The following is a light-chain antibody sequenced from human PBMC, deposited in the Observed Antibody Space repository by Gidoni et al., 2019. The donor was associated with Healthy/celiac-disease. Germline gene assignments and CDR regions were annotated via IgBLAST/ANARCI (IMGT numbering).Light chain of an antibody. J-gene: IGKJ1*01. Sequence: DIHMTPSPSSLSASGGDRVTITCRSSQGSSNYLAWYQQKPGKVPKLLIYAASTLQSVVPSRFSCSGSGTDFTLTISSLQPEDVATYYCQKYNRAPRTFGQGTKVEIK. CDR2: AAS. V-gene: IGKV1-27*01. CDR1: QGSSNY. CDR3: QKYNRAPRT.